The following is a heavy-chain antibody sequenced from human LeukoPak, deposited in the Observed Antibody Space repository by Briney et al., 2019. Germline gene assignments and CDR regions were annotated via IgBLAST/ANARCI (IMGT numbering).Heavy chain of an antibody. CDR2: IYYSGST. J-gene: IGHJ4*02. D-gene: IGHD3-9*01. V-gene: IGHV4-59*01. CDR1: GGSISSYY. Sequence: SETLSLTCTVSGGSISSYYWSWIRQPPGKGLEWIGYIYYSGSTNYNPSLKSRVTISVDPSKNQFSLKLSSVTAADTAVYYCARVCDILTGYWFDYWGQGTLVTVSS. CDR3: ARVCDILTGYWFDY.